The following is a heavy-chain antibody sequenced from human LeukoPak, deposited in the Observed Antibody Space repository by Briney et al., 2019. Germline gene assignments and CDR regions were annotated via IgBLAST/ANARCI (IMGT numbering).Heavy chain of an antibody. V-gene: IGHV1-69*13. CDR2: IIPIFGTA. CDR1: GGTFSSYA. Sequence: SVKVSCKASGGTFSSYAISWVRQAPGQGLEWMGGIIPIFGTANYAQKFQGRVTITADVSTSTAYMELSSLRSEDTAVYYCAREFGDGSGSYYPGWFDPWGQGTLVTVSS. J-gene: IGHJ5*02. CDR3: AREFGDGSGSYYPGWFDP. D-gene: IGHD3-10*01.